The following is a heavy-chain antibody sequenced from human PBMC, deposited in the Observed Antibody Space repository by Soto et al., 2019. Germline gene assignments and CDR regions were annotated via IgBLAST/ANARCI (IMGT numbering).Heavy chain of an antibody. CDR1: GFTFSSYA. D-gene: IGHD3-9*01. J-gene: IGHJ5*02. Sequence: PGGSLRLSCAASGFTFSSYAMSWVRQAPGKGLEWVSAISGSGGSTYYADSVKGRFTISRDNSKNTLYLQMNSLRAEDTAVYYCAKDGVTYYDILTGYPPTNWFDPWGQGTLVTVSS. V-gene: IGHV3-23*01. CDR3: AKDGVTYYDILTGYPPTNWFDP. CDR2: ISGSGGST.